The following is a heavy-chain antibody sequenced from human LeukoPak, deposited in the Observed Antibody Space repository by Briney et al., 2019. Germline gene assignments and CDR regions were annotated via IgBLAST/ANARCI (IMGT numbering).Heavy chain of an antibody. CDR2: IYYSGST. CDR3: ATDSAGIAAAGAFDY. CDR1: GGSISSSSYY. V-gene: IGHV4-39*07. Sequence: SETLSLTCTVSGGSISSSSYYWGWIRQPPGKGLEWIGSIYYSGSTYYNPSLKSRVTISVDTSKNQFSLTLSSVTAADTAVYYCATDSAGIAAAGAFDYSGQGTLVTVST. J-gene: IGHJ4*02. D-gene: IGHD6-13*01.